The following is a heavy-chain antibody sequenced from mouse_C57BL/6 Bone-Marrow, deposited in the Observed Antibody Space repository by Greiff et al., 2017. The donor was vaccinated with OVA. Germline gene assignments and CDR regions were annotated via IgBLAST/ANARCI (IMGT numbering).Heavy chain of an antibody. V-gene: IGHV1-82*01. CDR2: IYPGDGDT. CDR1: GYAFSSSW. J-gene: IGHJ4*01. D-gene: IGHD2-5*01. Sequence: VQLQQSGPELVKPGASVKISCKASGYAFSSSWMNWVKQRPGKGLEWIGRIYPGDGDTNYNGKFKGKATLTADKSSSTAYMQLSSLTSEDSAVYCCASSNYVSAMDYWGQGTSVTVSS. CDR3: ASSNYVSAMDY.